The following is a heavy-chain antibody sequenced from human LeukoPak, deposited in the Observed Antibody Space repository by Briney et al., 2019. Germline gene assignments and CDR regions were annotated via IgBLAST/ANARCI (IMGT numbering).Heavy chain of an antibody. D-gene: IGHD3-16*01. V-gene: IGHV1-2*02. CDR1: GYTFTGYY. J-gene: IGHJ3*02. CDR3: ATTFIWTRASDI. Sequence: ASVKVSCKASGYTFTGYYMHWVRQAPGQGLEWMGWINPNSGGTNYAQKFQGRVTMTRDTSISTAYMELSRLRSDDTAVYYCATTFIWTRASDIWGQGTMVTVSS. CDR2: INPNSGGT.